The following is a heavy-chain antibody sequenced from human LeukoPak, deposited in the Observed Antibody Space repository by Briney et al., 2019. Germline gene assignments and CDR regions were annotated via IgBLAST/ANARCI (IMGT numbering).Heavy chain of an antibody. D-gene: IGHD3-22*01. V-gene: IGHV1-24*01. CDR1: GFSLTEFS. J-gene: IGHJ4*02. CDR3: AISPPGQYFYDSSGPFDS. CDR2: FDPEDGET. Sequence: GASGKVSCKVSGFSLTEFSMHWVRQTPGEGFEWMGGFDPEDGETRYAQNFQGRVTLIEDTSTDTAYMEMSSPRFEDTAIYYCAISPPGQYFYDSSGPFDSWGQGTLITVSS.